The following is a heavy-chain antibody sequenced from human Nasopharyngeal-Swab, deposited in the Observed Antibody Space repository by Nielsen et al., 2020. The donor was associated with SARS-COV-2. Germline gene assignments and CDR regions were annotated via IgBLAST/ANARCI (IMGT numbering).Heavy chain of an antibody. CDR3: ARDYTRFDY. D-gene: IGHD3-16*01. Sequence: GGSLRLSCAASGFTFSCYWMSWVRQAPRKGLEWVAYIKEDGSEKYFVDSVKGRFTISRDNAKNSLYLQMNSLRAEDTAVYYCARDYTRFDYWGQGTLVTVSS. V-gene: IGHV3-7*05. CDR2: IKEDGSEK. CDR1: GFTFSCYW. J-gene: IGHJ4*02.